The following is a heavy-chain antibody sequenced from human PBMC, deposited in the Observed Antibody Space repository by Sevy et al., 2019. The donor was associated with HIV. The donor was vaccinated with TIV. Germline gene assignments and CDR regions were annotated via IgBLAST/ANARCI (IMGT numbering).Heavy chain of an antibody. J-gene: IGHJ6*02. Sequence: GGSLRLSCAASGFTFSSYAMHWVRQAPGKGLEWVAVISYDGSNKYYADSVKGRFTISRDNSKNTLYLQVNSLRPEDTAVYYCARVEVAAAGSGGDYYYYGMDVWGQGTTVTVSS. CDR1: GFTFSSYA. CDR3: ARVEVAAAGSGGDYYYYGMDV. D-gene: IGHD6-13*01. CDR2: ISYDGSNK. V-gene: IGHV3-30-3*01.